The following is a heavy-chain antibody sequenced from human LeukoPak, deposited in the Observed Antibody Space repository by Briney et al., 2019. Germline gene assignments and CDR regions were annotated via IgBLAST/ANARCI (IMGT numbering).Heavy chain of an antibody. V-gene: IGHV1-18*01. CDR1: GGTFSSYA. D-gene: IGHD1-26*01. Sequence: ASVKVSCKASGGTFSSYAISWVRQAPGQGLEWMGWISAYNGNTNYAQKLQGRVTMTTDTSTSTAYMELRSLRSDDTAVYYCARVLRGSYYNWFDPWGQGTLVTVSS. J-gene: IGHJ5*02. CDR3: ARVLRGSYYNWFDP. CDR2: ISAYNGNT.